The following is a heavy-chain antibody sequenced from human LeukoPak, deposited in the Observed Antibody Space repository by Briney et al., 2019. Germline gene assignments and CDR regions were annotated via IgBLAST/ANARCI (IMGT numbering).Heavy chain of an antibody. J-gene: IGHJ3*02. CDR3: AREHVGYCSSTSCLPDAFDI. CDR1: GFTFSSYS. D-gene: IGHD2-2*01. Sequence: GGSLRLSCAASGFTFSSYSMNWVRQAPGKGLEWVSSISSSSSYIYYADSVKGRFTISRDNAKNSLYLQMNSLRAEDTAVYYCAREHVGYCSSTSCLPDAFDIWGQGTMVTVSS. CDR2: ISSSSSYI. V-gene: IGHV3-21*01.